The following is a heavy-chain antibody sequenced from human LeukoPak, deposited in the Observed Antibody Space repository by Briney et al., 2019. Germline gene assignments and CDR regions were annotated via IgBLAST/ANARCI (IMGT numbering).Heavy chain of an antibody. J-gene: IGHJ4*02. V-gene: IGHV1-2*02. D-gene: IGHD2-2*01. Sequence: ASVKVSCKASGYTFTGYYMHWVRQAPGQGLEWMGWINPNSGGTNYAQKFQGRVTMTRDTSISTAYMELSRLRSDDTAVYYCAGGIVVVPAATDYWGQGTLVTVSS. CDR2: INPNSGGT. CDR1: GYTFTGYY. CDR3: AGGIVVVPAATDY.